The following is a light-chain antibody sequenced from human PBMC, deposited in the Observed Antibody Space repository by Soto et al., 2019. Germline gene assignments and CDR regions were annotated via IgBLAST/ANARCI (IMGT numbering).Light chain of an antibody. CDR3: QQYSASPFT. J-gene: IGKJ3*01. CDR2: GAS. V-gene: IGKV3-20*01. CDR1: QNVYINA. Sequence: VVLTQSPATLSLSPGGPATLSCRASQNVYINAFAWYQQKPGRTPTLLIYGASTRATGIPDRFSATGSGTDFTLTISSLEPEDFAVYYCQQYSASPFTFGPGTRVEI.